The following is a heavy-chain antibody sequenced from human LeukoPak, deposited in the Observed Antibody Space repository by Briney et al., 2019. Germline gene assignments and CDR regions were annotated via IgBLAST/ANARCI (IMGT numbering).Heavy chain of an antibody. CDR3: ARVPGATTGFDAFDI. Sequence: SETLSLTCAVSGGSIRSAGYSWSCIRPRPGQGLEWIGHIIQSGSIYYNSSLKSRVTISLDRSKNQFSLKLSSVTAADTAVYYCARVPGATTGFDAFDIWGQGTMVTVSA. CDR2: IIQSGSI. V-gene: IGHV4-30-2*01. CDR1: GGSIRSAGYS. J-gene: IGHJ3*02. D-gene: IGHD1-26*01.